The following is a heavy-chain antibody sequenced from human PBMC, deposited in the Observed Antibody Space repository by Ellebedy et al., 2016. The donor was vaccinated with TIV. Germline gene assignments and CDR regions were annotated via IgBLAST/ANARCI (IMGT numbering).Heavy chain of an antibody. Sequence: GESLKISCAASGFTFSSYAMHWVRQAPGKGLEWVAVISYDGSNKYYADSVKGRFTISRDNSKNTLYLQMNSLRAEDTAVYYCARGAYWGNWGQGTLVTVSS. CDR1: GFTFSSYA. D-gene: IGHD2-21*01. CDR2: ISYDGSNK. J-gene: IGHJ4*02. CDR3: ARGAYWGN. V-gene: IGHV3-30-3*01.